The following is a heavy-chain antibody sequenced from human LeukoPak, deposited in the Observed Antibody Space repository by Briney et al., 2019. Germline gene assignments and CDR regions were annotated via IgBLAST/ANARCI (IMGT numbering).Heavy chain of an antibody. Sequence: SQTLSLTCTVSGGSISSSSYYWGWIRQPPGKGLERIGSIYYSGSTYYNPSLKSRVTIPVDTSKNQFSLKLSSVTAADTAVYYCARVAYDSSGYLYYFDYWGQGTLVTVSS. D-gene: IGHD3-22*01. J-gene: IGHJ4*02. CDR2: IYYSGST. V-gene: IGHV4-39*07. CDR1: GGSISSSSYY. CDR3: ARVAYDSSGYLYYFDY.